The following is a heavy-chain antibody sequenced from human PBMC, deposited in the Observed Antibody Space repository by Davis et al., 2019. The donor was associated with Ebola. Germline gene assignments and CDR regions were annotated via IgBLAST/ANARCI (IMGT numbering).Heavy chain of an antibody. J-gene: IGHJ6*02. D-gene: IGHD2-15*01. CDR3: ARWYCSGGSCYTTRREYYGMDV. CDR2: ISAYNGNT. Sequence: ASVKVSCKASGYTFTSYGISWVRQAPGQGLEWMGWISAYNGNTNYAQKFQGRVTITADKSTSTAYMELSSLRSEDTAVYYCARWYCSGGSCYTTRREYYGMDVWGQGTTVTVSS. V-gene: IGHV1-18*01. CDR1: GYTFTSYG.